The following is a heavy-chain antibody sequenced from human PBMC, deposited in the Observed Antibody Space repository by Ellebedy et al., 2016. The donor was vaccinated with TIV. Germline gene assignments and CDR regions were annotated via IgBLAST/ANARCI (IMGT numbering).Heavy chain of an antibody. V-gene: IGHV1-46*01. CDR1: GYTFTSYY. CDR2: INPSGGST. CDR3: ARQTAAGTGGMDV. D-gene: IGHD6-13*01. J-gene: IGHJ6*02. Sequence: AASVKVSCKASGYTFTSYYMHWVRQAPGQGLEWMGIINPSGGSTSYAQKFQGRVTMTRDTSTCTVYMELSSLRSEDTAVYYCARQTAAGTGGMDVWGQGTTVTVSS.